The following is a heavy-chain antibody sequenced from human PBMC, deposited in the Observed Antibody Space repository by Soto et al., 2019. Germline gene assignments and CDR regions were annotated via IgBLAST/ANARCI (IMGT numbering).Heavy chain of an antibody. D-gene: IGHD4-17*01. CDR3: AKDKNYGDYPLYHFEY. V-gene: IGHV3-9*01. CDR2: IGWNSGSL. Sequence: GGSLRLSCAASGFTFDDYAMHWVRQVPGKGLEWVSGIGWNSGSLGYADSVKGRFTISRENAKNSLYLQMNSLRAEDTALYYCAKDKNYGDYPLYHFEYWGQGTLVTVSS. J-gene: IGHJ4*02. CDR1: GFTFDDYA.